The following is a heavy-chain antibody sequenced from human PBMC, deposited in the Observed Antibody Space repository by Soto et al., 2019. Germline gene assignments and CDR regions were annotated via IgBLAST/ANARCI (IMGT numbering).Heavy chain of an antibody. CDR3: TRGGVTYYYDSSRPEVAWG. J-gene: IGHJ4*02. D-gene: IGHD3-22*01. CDR2: IRSKANSYAT. V-gene: IGHV3-73*02. Sequence: EVQLVESGGGLVQPGGSLKLSCAASGFTFSGSAMHWVRQASGKGLEWVGRIRSKANSYATAYAASVKGRFTISRDDSKNTAYLQMNSLKTEDTAVYYCTRGGVTYYYDSSRPEVAWGWGQGTLVTVSS. CDR1: GFTFSGSA.